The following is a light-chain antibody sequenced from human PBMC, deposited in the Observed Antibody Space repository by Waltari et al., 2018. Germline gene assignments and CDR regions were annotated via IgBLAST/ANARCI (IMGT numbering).Light chain of an antibody. V-gene: IGLV2-23*01. CDR1: SSDVVGYTP. J-gene: IGLJ3*02. Sequence: QSALTQPASVSGSPGQSLPIYCTGTSSDVVGYTPVAWYQQHPGKAPKLMIYEGSKRPSGVSNRFSGSKSGNTASLTLSGLQAEDEADYYCCSYAGSSTWVFGGGTKLTVL. CDR2: EGS. CDR3: CSYAGSSTWV.